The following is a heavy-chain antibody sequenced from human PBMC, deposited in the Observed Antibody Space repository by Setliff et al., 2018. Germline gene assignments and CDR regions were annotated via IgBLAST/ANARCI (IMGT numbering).Heavy chain of an antibody. CDR3: ITLSTIPLGV. CDR1: GDPFTDYY. D-gene: IGHD2-2*01. J-gene: IGHJ6*02. V-gene: IGHV3-15*01. CDR2: IKSKTDGGTT. Sequence: KASETLSLTCAVYGDPFTDYYWSWLRQPPGKGLEWVGRIKSKTDGGTTDYAAPVKGRFTISRDDSKNTLYLQMNSLKTEDTAVYYCITLSTIPLGVWGQGTTVTVSS.